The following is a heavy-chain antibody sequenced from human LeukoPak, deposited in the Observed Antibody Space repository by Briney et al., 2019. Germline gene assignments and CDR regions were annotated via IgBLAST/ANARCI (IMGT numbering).Heavy chain of an antibody. J-gene: IGHJ4*02. CDR3: ARTTRDGYNLDYFDH. V-gene: IGHV1-69*13. CDR2: IIPIFGTT. D-gene: IGHD5-24*01. Sequence: SVKVSCKASGGTFSSYAISWVRQAPGQGLEWMGGIIPIFGTTNYAQKFQGRVTITADESTSTAYMELSSLRSEDTAVYYCARTTRDGYNLDYFDHWGQGTLVTVSS. CDR1: GGTFSSYA.